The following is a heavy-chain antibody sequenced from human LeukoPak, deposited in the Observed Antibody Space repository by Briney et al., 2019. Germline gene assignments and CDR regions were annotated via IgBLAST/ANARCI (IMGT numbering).Heavy chain of an antibody. D-gene: IGHD3-22*01. CDR2: FDPEDGET. V-gene: IGHV1-24*01. CDR1: GYTLTELS. CDR3: ATVDYYDSSGPGAFDI. J-gene: IGHJ3*02. Sequence: AVKVSCKVSGYTLTELSMHWVRQAPGKGLEWMGGFDPEDGETIYAQKFQGRVTMTEDTSTDTAYTELSSLRSEDTAVYYCATVDYYDSSGPGAFDIWGQGTMVTVSS.